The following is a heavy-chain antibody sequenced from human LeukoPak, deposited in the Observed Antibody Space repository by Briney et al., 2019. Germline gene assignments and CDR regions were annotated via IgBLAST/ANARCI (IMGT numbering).Heavy chain of an antibody. Sequence: SVKVSCKASGGTFSSYAISWVRQAPGQGLEWMGGIIPIFGTANYAQKFQGRVTITADESTSTAYMELSRLRSDDTAVYYCARSMVRGENWFDPWGQGTLVTVSS. CDR1: GGTFSSYA. D-gene: IGHD3-10*01. V-gene: IGHV1-69*13. J-gene: IGHJ5*02. CDR2: IIPIFGTA. CDR3: ARSMVRGENWFDP.